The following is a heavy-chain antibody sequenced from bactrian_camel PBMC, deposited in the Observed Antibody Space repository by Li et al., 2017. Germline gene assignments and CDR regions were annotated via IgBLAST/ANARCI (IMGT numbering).Heavy chain of an antibody. D-gene: IGHD1*01. CDR1: IDTYSTYC. J-gene: IGHJ4*01. CDR2: IDRDGVT. CDR3: AAQWPPRFIDCRSAIDYND. V-gene: IGHV3S9*01. Sequence: HVQLVESGGGSVQTGGSLRLSCAASIDTYSTYCMGWFRQVPGKEREGVAVIDRDGVTDYADSVKGRFTISQDNAKRTVYLQMNSLKPEDTAKYYCAAQWPPRFIDCRSAIDYNDWGQGTQVTVS.